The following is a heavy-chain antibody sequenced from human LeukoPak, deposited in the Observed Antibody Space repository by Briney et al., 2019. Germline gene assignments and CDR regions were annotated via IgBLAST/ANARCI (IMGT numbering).Heavy chain of an antibody. D-gene: IGHD2-2*01. CDR3: ARVVPAATVWFDP. J-gene: IGHJ5*02. CDR1: GFTFSSYS. Sequence: GGSLRLSCAASGFTFSSYSMNWVRQAPGKGLEWVANIKQDGSEKYYVDSVKGRFTISRDNAKNSLYLQMNSLRAEDTALYHCARVVPAATVWFDPWGQGTLVTVSS. V-gene: IGHV3-7*03. CDR2: IKQDGSEK.